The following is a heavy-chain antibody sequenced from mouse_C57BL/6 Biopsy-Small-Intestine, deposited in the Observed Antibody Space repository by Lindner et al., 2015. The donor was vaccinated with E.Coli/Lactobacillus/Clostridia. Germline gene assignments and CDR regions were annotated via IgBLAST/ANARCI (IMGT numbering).Heavy chain of an antibody. Sequence: VQLQESGPELVKPGASVKIPCKASGYTFTDYNIDWVKQSHGKSLEWIGDINPNNGGTIYNQKFKGKATLTVDKSSISAFMELRSLTSEDTAVYYCARKVLGYYFDYWGQGTTLTVSS. CDR1: GYTFTDYN. CDR3: ARKVLGYYFDY. J-gene: IGHJ2*01. D-gene: IGHD4-1*01. V-gene: IGHV1-18*01. CDR2: INPNNGGT.